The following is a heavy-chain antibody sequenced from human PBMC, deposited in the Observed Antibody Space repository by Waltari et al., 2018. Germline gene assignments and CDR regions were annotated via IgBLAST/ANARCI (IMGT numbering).Heavy chain of an antibody. D-gene: IGHD2-2*01. V-gene: IGHV5-51*01. J-gene: IGHJ4*02. CDR1: GYHFTSYW. CDR2: IYPGDSDT. Sequence: EVQLVQSGAEVKKPGESLKISCQGSGYHFTSYWIRRVRPMAGNSLEWMGIIYPGDSDTRYSPSFQGQVTISADKSISTAYLQWSSLKASDTAMYYCARLSVGYCSSTSCYAGDYFDYWGQGTLVTVSS. CDR3: ARLSVGYCSSTSCYAGDYFDY.